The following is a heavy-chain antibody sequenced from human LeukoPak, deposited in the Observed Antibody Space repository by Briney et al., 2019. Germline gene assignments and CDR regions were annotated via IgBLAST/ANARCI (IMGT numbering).Heavy chain of an antibody. CDR1: GFTFNRYG. CDR3: ARDGINYDKSLGPFDP. Sequence: PGGSLRLSCAASGFTFNRYGMSWVRQAPGKGLEWVSGIDVSGRMTYYADSVKGRFTISRDNSKNMVYLQMNSLRAGDMAVYYCARDGINYDKSLGPFDPWGQGTLVTVSS. V-gene: IGHV3-23*01. D-gene: IGHD3-9*01. CDR2: IDVSGRMT. J-gene: IGHJ5*02.